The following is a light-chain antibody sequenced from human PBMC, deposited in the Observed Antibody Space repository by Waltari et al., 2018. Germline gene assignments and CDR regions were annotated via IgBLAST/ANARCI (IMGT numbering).Light chain of an antibody. CDR2: DAS. CDR1: QDINNY. CDR3: QQYEDLPFT. J-gene: IGKJ4*01. Sequence: IQLTQSPSSLSASVGDRVTLTCQASQDINNYLNWYQQKPGKAPKLLIYDASNLETGVTSRFSGSGSGTYFTFTISSLQPEDIATFYCQQYEDLPFTFGGGTKVDIK. V-gene: IGKV1-33*01.